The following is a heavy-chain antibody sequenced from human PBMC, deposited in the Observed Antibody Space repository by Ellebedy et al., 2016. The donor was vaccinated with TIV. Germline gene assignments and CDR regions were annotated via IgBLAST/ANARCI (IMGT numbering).Heavy chain of an antibody. D-gene: IGHD6-19*01. J-gene: IGHJ3*02. Sequence: GESLKISXKGSGYSFTSYWIGWVRQMPGKGLEWMGIIYPGDSDTRYSPSFRGQVTISADKSISTAYLQWSSLKASDTAMYYCARQQWRDAFDIWGQGTMVTVSS. CDR3: ARQQWRDAFDI. V-gene: IGHV5-51*01. CDR1: GYSFTSYW. CDR2: IYPGDSDT.